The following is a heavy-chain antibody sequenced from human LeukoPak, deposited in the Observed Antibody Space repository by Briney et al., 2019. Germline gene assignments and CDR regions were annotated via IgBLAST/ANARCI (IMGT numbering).Heavy chain of an antibody. D-gene: IGHD2-2*02. CDR1: GGSISSSSYY. J-gene: IGHJ5*02. CDR3: ARQGRLIVVVPAAIGRRNWFDP. CDR2: IYYSGST. Sequence: SETLSLTCTVSGGSISSSSYYWGWIRQPPGKGLEWIGSIYYSGSTYYNPSLKSRVTISVDTSKNQFSLKLSSVTAADTAVYYCARQGRLIVVVPAAIGRRNWFDPWGQGTLVTVSS. V-gene: IGHV4-39*01.